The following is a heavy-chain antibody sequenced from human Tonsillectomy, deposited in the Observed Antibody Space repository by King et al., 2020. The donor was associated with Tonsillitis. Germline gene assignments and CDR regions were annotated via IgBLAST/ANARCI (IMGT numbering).Heavy chain of an antibody. CDR2: IYYSGST. J-gene: IGHJ2*01. V-gene: IGHV4-30-4*01. CDR1: GGSISSDDYY. Sequence: QLQESGPGLVKPSQTLSLTCTVSGGSISSDDYYWSWIRQPPGKGLEWIGYIYYSGSTYYNPSLKSRVTISVDTSKNQFSLKLTSVTAADTAVYYCARGNPPTTPNDLWGRGTLVTVSS. CDR3: ARGNPPTTPNDL. D-gene: IGHD4-17*01.